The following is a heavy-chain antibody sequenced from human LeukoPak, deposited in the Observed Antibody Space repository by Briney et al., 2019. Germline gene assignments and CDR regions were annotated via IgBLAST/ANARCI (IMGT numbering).Heavy chain of an antibody. CDR1: GGSFSGYY. CDR2: INHSGST. V-gene: IGHV4-34*01. CDR3: ARLRITIFGVVAVYYYGMDV. J-gene: IGHJ6*02. Sequence: PSETLSLTCAVYGGSFSGYYRSWIRQPPGKGLEWIGEINHSGSTNYNPSLKSRVTISVDTSKNQFSLKLSSVTAADTAVYYCARLRITIFGVVAVYYYGMDVWGQGTTVTVSS. D-gene: IGHD3-3*01.